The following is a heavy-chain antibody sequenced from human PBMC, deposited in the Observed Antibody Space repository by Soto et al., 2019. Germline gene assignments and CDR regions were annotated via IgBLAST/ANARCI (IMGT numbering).Heavy chain of an antibody. V-gene: IGHV3-23*01. CDR1: GFTFSIYA. CDR2: ISGSGGRT. Sequence: EVQLLESGGGLGQPGGSLRLSCAASGFTFSIYAMNWVRQAPGKGLEWVSVISGSGGRTYYADSVKGRFTMSRDNSKNTLYLQMNSLRAEDTAVYYCAKEVVVESAGRSHYYYYGLYVWGQGTTVTVSS. J-gene: IGHJ6*02. D-gene: IGHD2-2*01. CDR3: AKEVVVESAGRSHYYYYGLYV.